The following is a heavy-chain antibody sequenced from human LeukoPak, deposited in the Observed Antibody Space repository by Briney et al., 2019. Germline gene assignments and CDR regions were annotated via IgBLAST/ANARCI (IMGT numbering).Heavy chain of an antibody. D-gene: IGHD3-10*01. CDR2: IYYSGST. CDR1: GGSISSGGHY. Sequence: SQTLSLTCTVSGGSISSGGHYWSWIRQHPEKGLEWIGYIYYSGSTYYNPSLKSRVTISVDTSKNQFSLKLNSVTAADTAVYYCARDQGVYYYGSGILTGLHYYGMDVWGQGTTVTVSS. V-gene: IGHV4-31*03. CDR3: ARDQGVYYYGSGILTGLHYYGMDV. J-gene: IGHJ6*02.